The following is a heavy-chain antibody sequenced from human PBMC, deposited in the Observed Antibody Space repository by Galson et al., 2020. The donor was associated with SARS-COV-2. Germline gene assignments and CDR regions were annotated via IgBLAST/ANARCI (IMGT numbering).Heavy chain of an antibody. CDR2: IYWNDYK. CDR1: GFSLSRSGVG. J-gene: IGHJ4*01. V-gene: IGHV2-5*01. Sequence: SGPTLVKPTETLTLTCNFSGFSLSRSGVGVGWIRQPPGKALAWLALIYWNDYKRYSPSLESRLTITKDTSKNQVVLTLTNVDPLDTATYFCAHGRSGWWIGFDSWGQGTLVTVSS. CDR3: AHGRSGWWIGFDS. D-gene: IGHD6-19*01.